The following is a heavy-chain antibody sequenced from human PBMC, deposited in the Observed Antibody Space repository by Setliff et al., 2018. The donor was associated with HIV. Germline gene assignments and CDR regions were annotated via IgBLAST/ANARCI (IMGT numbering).Heavy chain of an antibody. V-gene: IGHV4-4*07. Sequence: ETLSLTCTVSGGSISSRYWSWIRQPPGKGLQWIGSIYNSASTYYSPSLKRRVIMSVDTSKNRFSLRLSSVSAADTAVYYCARTSYNFWGGPDSWGQGTLVTVSS. D-gene: IGHD3-3*01. J-gene: IGHJ4*02. CDR3: ARTSYNFWGGPDS. CDR1: GGSISSRY. CDR2: IYNSAST.